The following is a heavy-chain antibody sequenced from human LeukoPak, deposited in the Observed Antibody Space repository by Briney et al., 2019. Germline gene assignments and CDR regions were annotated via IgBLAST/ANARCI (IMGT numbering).Heavy chain of an antibody. J-gene: IGHJ5*02. V-gene: IGHV4-59*01. CDR1: GDSISEYY. D-gene: IGHD3-3*01. CDR3: ARDHGWSGFNWFDP. Sequence: SETLSLTCSVSGDSISEYYWSWIRQPPGKGLEWIGYIYVSGNTNYNPSLKSRVTLSLDTSKNQFSLKMASVTAADTAIYYCARDHGWSGFNWFDPWGQGTLVTVSS. CDR2: IYVSGNT.